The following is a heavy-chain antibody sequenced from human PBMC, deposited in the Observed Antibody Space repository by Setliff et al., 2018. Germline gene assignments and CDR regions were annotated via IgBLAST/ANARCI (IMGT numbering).Heavy chain of an antibody. D-gene: IGHD3-22*01. Sequence: SETLSLTCAVYGGSFSGYFWSWLRQPPGKGLVWIGEINHSGSTNYNPSLKSRVTISVDTSKNQFSLNLSSVTAADTAVYYCARRGPYYYDNSGYYFLNTFDIWGQGTMVTVSS. CDR2: INHSGST. CDR1: GGSFSGYF. V-gene: IGHV4-34*01. J-gene: IGHJ3*02. CDR3: ARRGPYYYDNSGYYFLNTFDI.